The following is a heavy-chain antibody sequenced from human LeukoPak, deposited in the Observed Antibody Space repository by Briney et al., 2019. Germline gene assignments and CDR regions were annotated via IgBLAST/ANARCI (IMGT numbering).Heavy chain of an antibody. CDR2: IKQDGSEK. Sequence: PGGSLRLSCAASGFTFSSYWMSWVRQAPGKGLEWVANIKQDGSEKYYVDSVKGRFTISRDNAKNSLSLQMYSLRAEDTAVYYCAGEYTSSYFDYWGQGALVTVSS. V-gene: IGHV3-7*01. CDR1: GFTFSSYW. D-gene: IGHD6-6*01. J-gene: IGHJ4*02. CDR3: AGEYTSSYFDY.